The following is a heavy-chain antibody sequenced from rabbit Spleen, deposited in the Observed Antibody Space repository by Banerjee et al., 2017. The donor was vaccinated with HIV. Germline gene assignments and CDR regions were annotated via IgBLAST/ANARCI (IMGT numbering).Heavy chain of an antibody. CDR3: TRDDGSGHYIDGYFNL. D-gene: IGHD1-1*01. CDR2: INAATGKP. CDR1: GFSFGDRDV. V-gene: IGHV1S45*01. Sequence: QEQLVESGGGLVQPTGSLTLTCKASGFSFGDRDVMCWVRQAPGKGLEWIACINAATGKPVYATWAKGRFTISRTSSTTVTLQMTSLTAADTATYFCTRDDGSGHYIDGYFNLWGPGTLVTVS. J-gene: IGHJ4*01.